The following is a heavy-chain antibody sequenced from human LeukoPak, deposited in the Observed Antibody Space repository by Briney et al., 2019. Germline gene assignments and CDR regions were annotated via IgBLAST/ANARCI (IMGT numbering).Heavy chain of an antibody. D-gene: IGHD4-17*01. CDR2: ISSSSSYI. J-gene: IGHJ4*02. V-gene: IGHV3-21*01. Sequence: PGRSLRLSCAASGFTFSSYSMNWVRQAPGKGLEWVSSISSSSSYIYYADSVKGRFTISRDNAKNSLYLQMNSLRAEDTAVYYCAREGGYGDYVFDYWGQGTLVTVSS. CDR3: AREGGYGDYVFDY. CDR1: GFTFSSYS.